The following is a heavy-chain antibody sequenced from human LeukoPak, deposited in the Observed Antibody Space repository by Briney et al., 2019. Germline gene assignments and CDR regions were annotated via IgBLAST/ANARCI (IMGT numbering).Heavy chain of an antibody. Sequence: ASVKVSCKASGYTFTSYGIRWVRQAPGQRLEWMGWISAYNGNTNYAQKLQGRVTMTTDTSTSTAYMELRSLRSDDTAVYYCAREAVAGTSYNWFDPWGQGTLVTVSS. J-gene: IGHJ5*02. D-gene: IGHD6-19*01. CDR3: AREAVAGTSYNWFDP. CDR1: GYTFTSYG. V-gene: IGHV1-18*01. CDR2: ISAYNGNT.